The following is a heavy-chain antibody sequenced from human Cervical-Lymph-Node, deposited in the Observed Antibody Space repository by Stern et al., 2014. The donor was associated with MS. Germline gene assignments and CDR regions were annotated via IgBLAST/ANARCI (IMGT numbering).Heavy chain of an antibody. J-gene: IGHJ6*02. CDR1: GFTFRNYG. D-gene: IGHD4-17*01. V-gene: IGHV3-33*01. CDR3: ARDSRDYLNYYGMDV. CDR2: LWFDESKT. Sequence: VQLVESGGGVVQPGRSLRLSCAASGFTFRNYGMAGVRQAPGKGLEWVALLWFDESKTYYTDSVKGRFTISRDTSKNALYLQMDSLRAEDTAVYYCARDSRDYLNYYGMDVWGQGTTVTVSS.